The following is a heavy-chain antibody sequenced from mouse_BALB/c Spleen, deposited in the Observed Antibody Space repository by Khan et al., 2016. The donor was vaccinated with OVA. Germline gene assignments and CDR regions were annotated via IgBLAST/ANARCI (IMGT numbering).Heavy chain of an antibody. CDR2: ISYDGSN. J-gene: IGHJ2*01. D-gene: IGHD2-3*01. CDR1: GYSITSGYY. V-gene: IGHV3-6*02. CDR3: GRGWLVKFDY. Sequence: EVQLVESGPGLVKPSQSLSLTCSVTGYSITSGYYWNWIRQFPGNKLEWMGYISYDGSNNYNPSLKNRISITRDTSKNQFFLKLNSASTEDTAKYCCGRGWLVKFDYWGQGSTLTVSA.